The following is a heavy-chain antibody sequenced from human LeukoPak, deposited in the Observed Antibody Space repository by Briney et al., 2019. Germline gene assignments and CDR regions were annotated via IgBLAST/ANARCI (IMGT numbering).Heavy chain of an antibody. CDR3: ARVGCSGDTCYRSRGAFDI. Sequence: SETLSLTCTVSGGSISSYYWSWIRQPAGKGLEWIGRIYTSGSTNYNPSLKSRVTMSVDTSKNQFSLKLSSVTAADTAVYYCARVGCSGDTCYRSRGAFDIWGQGTMVTVSS. CDR2: IYTSGST. CDR1: GGSISSYY. J-gene: IGHJ3*02. D-gene: IGHD2-15*01. V-gene: IGHV4-4*07.